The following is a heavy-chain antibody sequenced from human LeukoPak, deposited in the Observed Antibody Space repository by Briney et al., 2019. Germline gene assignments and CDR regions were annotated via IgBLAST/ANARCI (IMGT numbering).Heavy chain of an antibody. CDR1: GGSLSGYY. V-gene: IGHV4-34*01. Sequence: SETLSLTCAVYGGSLSGYYWSWIRQPPGKGLEWIGEINHSGSTNYNPSLKSRVTISVDTSKNQFSLKLSSVTAADTAVYYCARAIVVVTATGYYYYGMDAWGQGTTVTVSS. CDR3: ARAIVVVTATGYYYYGMDA. D-gene: IGHD2-21*02. J-gene: IGHJ6*02. CDR2: INHSGST.